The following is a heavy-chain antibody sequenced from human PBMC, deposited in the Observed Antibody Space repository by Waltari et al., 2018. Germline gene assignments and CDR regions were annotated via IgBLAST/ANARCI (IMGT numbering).Heavy chain of an antibody. CDR2: LCPGDSDT. CDR1: GYSFTNYW. V-gene: IGHV5-51*01. Sequence: EVQLVQSGAEVKKPGESLKISCKGSGYSFTNYWIGWVRQMSGKGLEWMGILCPGDSDTIYSPSFQGQVTISADKSTSTAYLQWSSLKASDTAMYYCARGPQWLVFDYWGQGTLITVSS. D-gene: IGHD6-19*01. J-gene: IGHJ4*02. CDR3: ARGPQWLVFDY.